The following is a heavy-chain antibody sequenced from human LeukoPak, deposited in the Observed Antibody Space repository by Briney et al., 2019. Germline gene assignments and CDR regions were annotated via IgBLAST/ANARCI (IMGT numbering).Heavy chain of an antibody. Sequence: AGGSLRLSCAASGFTFSSYGMHWVRQAPGKGLEWVAVIWYDGSNKYYADSVKGRFTISRDNSKNTLCLQMNSLRAEDTAVYYCARVDSHNYDSSGYYYRAFDIWGQGTMVTVSS. J-gene: IGHJ3*02. D-gene: IGHD3-22*01. CDR3: ARVDSHNYDSSGYYYRAFDI. CDR1: GFTFSSYG. CDR2: IWYDGSNK. V-gene: IGHV3-33*01.